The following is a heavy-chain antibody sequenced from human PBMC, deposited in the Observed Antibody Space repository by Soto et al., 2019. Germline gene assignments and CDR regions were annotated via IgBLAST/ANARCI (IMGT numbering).Heavy chain of an antibody. V-gene: IGHV3-23*01. Sequence: EVQLLESGGGLVQPGGSLRLSCAASGFTFSSYAMSWVRQAPGKGLEWVSAISGSGGSTYYADSVKGRFTISRDNSKNTLYLQMNSLRAEDTAVYYCVKGGLGSSHGTVDYWGQGTLVTVSS. J-gene: IGHJ4*02. CDR2: ISGSGGST. CDR3: VKGGLGSSHGTVDY. CDR1: GFTFSSYA. D-gene: IGHD3-16*01.